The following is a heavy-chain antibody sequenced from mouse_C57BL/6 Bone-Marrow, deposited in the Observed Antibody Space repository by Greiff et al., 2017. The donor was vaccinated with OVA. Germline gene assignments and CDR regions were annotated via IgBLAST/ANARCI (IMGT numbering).Heavy chain of an antibody. J-gene: IGHJ4*01. CDR2: IYPRDGST. CDR3: ARWVSKRGVYSSMDY. Sequence: VQLQQSDAVLVKPGASVKGGVKFSGYNFTDHTIHWMKQRPEQGLEWIGYIYPRDGSTKYNAKSKCTPTWTAAKSSSTAYMQLNSLTSEDAAVYFWARWVSKRGVYSSMDYWGQGTSVTVSS. D-gene: IGHD2-2*01. V-gene: IGHV1-78*01. CDR1: GYNFTDHT.